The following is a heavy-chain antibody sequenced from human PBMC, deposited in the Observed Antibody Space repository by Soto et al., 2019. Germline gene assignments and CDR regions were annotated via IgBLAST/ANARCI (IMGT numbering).Heavy chain of an antibody. V-gene: IGHV3-30*03. J-gene: IGHJ4*02. CDR3: AREAGCSGTNCNVYFDY. Sequence: GSLRLSCVASRLTFSNYGMHWVRQAPGKGLEWVAVISYESISTVYRDSVRGRFTISRDNSRNTLYLHMNSLTPEDTAVYYCAREAGCSGTNCNVYFDYWGQGTLVTVSS. CDR1: RLTFSNYG. D-gene: IGHD2-15*01. CDR2: ISYESIST.